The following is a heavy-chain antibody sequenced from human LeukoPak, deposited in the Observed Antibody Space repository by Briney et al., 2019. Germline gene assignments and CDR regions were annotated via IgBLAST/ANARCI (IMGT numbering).Heavy chain of an antibody. J-gene: IGHJ6*02. Sequence: GGPLSLSCAASVHPFSSYWETWVPRARERALGWVANIKQDGSETYYVDSVKGRFTISRDNAKNSLCLHMNSLRVEDSAVYYCARSGVPHGTDVWGQGTTVTVSS. CDR2: IKQDGSET. CDR1: VHPFSSYW. CDR3: ARSGVPHGTDV. D-gene: IGHD7-27*01. V-gene: IGHV3-7*01.